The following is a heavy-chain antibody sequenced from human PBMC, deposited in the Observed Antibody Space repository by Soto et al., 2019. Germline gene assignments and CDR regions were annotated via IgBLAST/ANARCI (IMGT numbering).Heavy chain of an antibody. CDR3: ARDGWLRPTYGMAV. V-gene: IGHV1-46*02. CDR2: INPSGGST. CDR1: GYRLNSYY. D-gene: IGHD5-18*01. Sequence: LSCEASGYRLNSYYMHWARQSHGQGLEWMGIINPSGGSTSYAQKFQGRVTMTRDTSTSTVYMELSSLRSEDTAVYYCARDGWLRPTYGMAVWGQGTTVTGSS. J-gene: IGHJ6*01.